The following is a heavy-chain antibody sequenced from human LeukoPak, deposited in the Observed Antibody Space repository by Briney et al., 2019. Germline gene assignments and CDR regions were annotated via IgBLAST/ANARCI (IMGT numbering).Heavy chain of an antibody. CDR1: GFTFSSYS. V-gene: IGHV3-30*02. J-gene: IGHJ4*02. CDR3: VRDGDSSSWNFDY. Sequence: GGSLRLSCAASGFTFSSYSMNWVRQAPGKGLEWVTFIVSDGNNKWYSDSVKGRFTISRDNSKSTLYLQMNSPRADDTALYYCVRDGDSSSWNFDYWGQGTLVTVSS. CDR2: IVSDGNNK. D-gene: IGHD6-13*01.